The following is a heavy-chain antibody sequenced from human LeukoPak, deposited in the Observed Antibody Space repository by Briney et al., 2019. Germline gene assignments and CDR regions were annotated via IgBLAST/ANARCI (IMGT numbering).Heavy chain of an antibody. J-gene: IGHJ3*02. Sequence: GESLKISCKGSGYSFNSYYIGWVRQMPGKGLEWMGSIYPGDPDTRYSPSFQGQVTISADKSISTAYLQWSSLKASDTAMYYCATSRRGAGAFDIWGQGTMVTVSS. CDR2: IYPGDPDT. D-gene: IGHD3-10*01. V-gene: IGHV5-51*01. CDR1: GYSFNSYY. CDR3: ATSRRGAGAFDI.